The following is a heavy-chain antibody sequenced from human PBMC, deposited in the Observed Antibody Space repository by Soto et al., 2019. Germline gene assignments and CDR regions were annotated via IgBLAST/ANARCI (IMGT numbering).Heavy chain of an antibody. J-gene: IGHJ2*01. CDR1: GGSISSYY. V-gene: IGHV4-59*01. D-gene: IGHD1-26*01. Sequence: SETLSLTCTVSGGSISSYYWSWIRQPPGKGLEWIGYIYYSGSTNYNPSLKSRVTISVDTSKNQFSLKLSSVTAADTAVYYCARVSISSGSYFRYFDLWGRGTLVTVSS. CDR2: IYYSGST. CDR3: ARVSISSGSYFRYFDL.